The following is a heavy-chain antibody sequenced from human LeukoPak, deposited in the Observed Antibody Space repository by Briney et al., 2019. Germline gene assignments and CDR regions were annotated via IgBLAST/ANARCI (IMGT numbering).Heavy chain of an antibody. J-gene: IGHJ4*02. V-gene: IGHV5-51*01. D-gene: IGHD3-22*01. CDR1: GYSFPAYW. CDR3: ARTYYYDSSGYSLDG. CDR2: IFPGDSDT. Sequence: GESLKISCKGSGYSFPAYWIGWVRQMPGKGLEWMGIIFPGDSDTRYSPSFQGQVTISADKSLSTAYLQWSSLKASDTAMYYCARTYYYDSSGYSLDGWGQGTLVTVSS.